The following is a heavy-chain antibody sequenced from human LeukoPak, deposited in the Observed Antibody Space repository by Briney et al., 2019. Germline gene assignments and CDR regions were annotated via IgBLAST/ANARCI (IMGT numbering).Heavy chain of an antibody. CDR2: TRNKANSYTT. Sequence: GGSLRLSCAASGLTFSDHYMDWVRQAPGKGLEWVGRTRNKANSYTTEYAASVKGRFTISRDDSKNSLYLQMNSLKTEDTAVYYCARSSGYDYGMDVWGQGTTVTVSS. J-gene: IGHJ6*02. CDR3: ARSSGYDYGMDV. CDR1: GLTFSDHY. V-gene: IGHV3-72*01. D-gene: IGHD3-22*01.